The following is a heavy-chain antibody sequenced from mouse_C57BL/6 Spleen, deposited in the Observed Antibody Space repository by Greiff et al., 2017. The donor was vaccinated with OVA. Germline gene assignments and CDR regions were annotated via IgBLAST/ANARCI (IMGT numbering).Heavy chain of an antibody. D-gene: IGHD1-1*01. CDR2: IYPGDGDT. CDR3: AREGNYDGSSENYWYFDV. Sequence: QVQLQQSGPELVKPGASVKISCKASGYAFSSSWMNWVKQRPGKGLEWIGRIYPGDGDTNYNGKFKGKATLTADKSSSTAYMQLSSLTSEDSAVYFCAREGNYDGSSENYWYFDVWGTGTTVTVSS. V-gene: IGHV1-82*01. CDR1: GYAFSSSW. J-gene: IGHJ1*03.